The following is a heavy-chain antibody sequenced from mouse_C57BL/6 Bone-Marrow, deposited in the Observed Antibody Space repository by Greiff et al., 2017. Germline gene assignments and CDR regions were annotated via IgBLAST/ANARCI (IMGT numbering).Heavy chain of an antibody. J-gene: IGHJ2*01. CDR2: INSDGGST. CDR3: ARHGYYETGDY. Sequence: EVKLVESGGGLVQPGETLKLSCASNEYEFPSHDVSWVRKTPEKRLELVAAINSDGGSTYNPASMERRFISYRDNTKKTLYLQMSSLRSEDTALYYCARHGYYETGDYWGQGTTLTVSA. D-gene: IGHD2-3*01. CDR1: EYEFPSHD. V-gene: IGHV5-2*01.